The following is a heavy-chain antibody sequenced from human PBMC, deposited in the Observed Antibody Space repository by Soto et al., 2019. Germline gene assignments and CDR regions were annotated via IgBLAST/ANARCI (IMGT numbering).Heavy chain of an antibody. J-gene: IGHJ6*03. CDR2: IYSGGST. CDR3: ARDRPIAVAGNGASYYMDV. Sequence: GGSLRLSCAASGFTVSSNYMSWVRQAPGKGLEWVSVIYSGGSTYYADSVKGRFTISRHNSKNTLYLQMNSLRAEDTAVYYCARDRPIAVAGNGASYYMDVWGKGTTVTVSS. CDR1: GFTVSSNY. D-gene: IGHD6-19*01. V-gene: IGHV3-53*04.